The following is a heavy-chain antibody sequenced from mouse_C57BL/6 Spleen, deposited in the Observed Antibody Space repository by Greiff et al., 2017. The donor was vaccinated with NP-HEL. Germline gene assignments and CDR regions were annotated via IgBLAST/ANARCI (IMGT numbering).Heavy chain of an antibody. CDR2: IYPGDGDT. D-gene: IGHD1-1*01. CDR1: GYAFSSSW. V-gene: IGHV1-82*01. J-gene: IGHJ3*01. CDR3: AMGGSSFAY. Sequence: QVQLQQSGPELVKPGASVKISCKASGYAFSSSWMNWVKQRPGKGLEWIGRIYPGDGDTNYNGKFKGKATLTADKSSSTAYMQLSSLTSEDSAVYFCAMGGSSFAYWGQGTLVTVSA.